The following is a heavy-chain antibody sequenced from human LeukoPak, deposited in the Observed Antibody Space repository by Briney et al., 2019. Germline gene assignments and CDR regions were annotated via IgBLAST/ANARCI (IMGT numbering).Heavy chain of an antibody. Sequence: SQTLSLTCTVSGGSISSGEYYWSWIRQPPGKGLEWIGYFSYTGSTYYNPSVKSRVSISVDTSKNQFSLKLTSVTAADTAVYYCARALNGYFYAFDSWGQGTLVTVSS. CDR1: GGSISSGEYY. V-gene: IGHV4-30-4*01. D-gene: IGHD2/OR15-2a*01. J-gene: IGHJ4*02. CDR3: ARALNGYFYAFDS. CDR2: FSYTGST.